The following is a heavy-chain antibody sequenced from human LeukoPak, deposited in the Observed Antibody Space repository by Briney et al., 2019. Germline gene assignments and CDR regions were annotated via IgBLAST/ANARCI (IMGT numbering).Heavy chain of an antibody. Sequence: PSETLTLTCTVSGGSISSYYGSWIRQPPGKGLEWIGYIYYSGSTNYNPSLKSRVTISVDTSKNQFSLKLSSVTAADTAVYYCARATTVTYPFDYWGQGTLVTVSS. CDR2: IYYSGST. CDR3: ARATTVTYPFDY. D-gene: IGHD4-17*01. V-gene: IGHV4-59*01. CDR1: GGSISSYY. J-gene: IGHJ4*02.